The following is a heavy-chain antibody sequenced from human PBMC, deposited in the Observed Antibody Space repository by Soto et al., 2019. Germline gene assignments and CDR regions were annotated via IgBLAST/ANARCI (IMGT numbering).Heavy chain of an antibody. J-gene: IGHJ4*02. V-gene: IGHV3-23*01. Sequence: PGGSLRLSCAASGFTFSIYAITWGRQSPGKGLEWVSSMSRTGDNTYYADSVKGRFTISRDNSKNTLYLQMNSLRAEDTAIYYCAKDQSNSNPLYYFDFWGPGTLVTVSS. CDR3: AKDQSNSNPLYYFDF. D-gene: IGHD3-22*01. CDR1: GFTFSIYA. CDR2: MSRTGDNT.